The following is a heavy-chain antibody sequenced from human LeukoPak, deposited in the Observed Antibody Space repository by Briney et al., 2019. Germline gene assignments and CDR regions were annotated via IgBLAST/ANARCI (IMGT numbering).Heavy chain of an antibody. D-gene: IGHD2-21*02. Sequence: GGSLRLSCEASGFTFRNYAMAWVRQSPGKGLEGGAGITGSGGHTYYADSVKGRFTSSRDNSKNTLYLQMNSLRAEDTAVYYCTKDLTDYHYYYTDVWGKGTTVIVSS. J-gene: IGHJ6*03. CDR1: GFTFRNYA. CDR3: TKDLTDYHYYYTDV. CDR2: ITGSGGHT. V-gene: IGHV3-23*01.